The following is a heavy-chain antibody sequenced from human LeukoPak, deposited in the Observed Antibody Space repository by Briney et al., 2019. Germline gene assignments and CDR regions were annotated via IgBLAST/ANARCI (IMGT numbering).Heavy chain of an antibody. Sequence: ASVKVSCKASGYTFTNYYMHWVRQAPGQGLEWMGIINPSGGSTNYAQKFQGRVTMTRDTSTSTVYMELSSLRSEDTAVCYCAREHSGYDSWGQGTLLTVSS. CDR1: GYTFTNYY. CDR3: AREHSGYDS. D-gene: IGHD5-12*01. CDR2: INPSGGST. V-gene: IGHV1-46*01. J-gene: IGHJ5*02.